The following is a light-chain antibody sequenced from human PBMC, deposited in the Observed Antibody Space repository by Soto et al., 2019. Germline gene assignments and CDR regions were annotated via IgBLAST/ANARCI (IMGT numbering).Light chain of an antibody. CDR1: SSDVGGYNY. V-gene: IGLV2-14*01. Sequence: QPVLTQPASVSGSPGQSITISCTGTSSDVGGYNYVSWYQRHPGKAPKLMIYEVSNRPSGVSNRFSGSKSANTASLTISGLQAEDEADYYCSSYTSSSTDVLFGGGTKLTVL. CDR2: EVS. CDR3: SSYTSSSTDVL. J-gene: IGLJ2*01.